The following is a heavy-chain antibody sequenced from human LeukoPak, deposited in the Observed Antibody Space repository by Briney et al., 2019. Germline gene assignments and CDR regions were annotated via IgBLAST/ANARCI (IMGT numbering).Heavy chain of an antibody. D-gene: IGHD3-3*01. CDR2: IYYSGSI. J-gene: IGHJ4*02. CDR1: GGSLSNYY. Sequence: SETLSLTCTVSGGSLSNYYWSWIRQPPGKGLEWIGYIYYSGSINYNPSLKSRVTISVDTSKNQFSLKLSSVTAADTAVYYCARHAYYDFWSGKRDYFDYWGQGTLVTVSS. V-gene: IGHV4-59*08. CDR3: ARHAYYDFWSGKRDYFDY.